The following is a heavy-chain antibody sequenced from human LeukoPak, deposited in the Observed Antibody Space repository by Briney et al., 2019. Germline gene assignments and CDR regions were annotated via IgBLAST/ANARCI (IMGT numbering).Heavy chain of an antibody. CDR3: TRDSGTYNWLDP. D-gene: IGHD1-26*01. Sequence: GSLRLSCAASGFTFSGSAIHWVRQSCGKGLEWVGHIDKKDNFYATTSAASVTGRFTISRDDSKNTAYLQMNSLKTEDTALYYCTRDSGTYNWLDPWGQGTLVTVSS. CDR2: IDKKDNFYAT. CDR1: GFTFSGSA. J-gene: IGHJ5*02. V-gene: IGHV3-73*01.